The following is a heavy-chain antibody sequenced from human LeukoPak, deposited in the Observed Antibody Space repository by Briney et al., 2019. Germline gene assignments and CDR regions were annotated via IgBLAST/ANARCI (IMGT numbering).Heavy chain of an antibody. D-gene: IGHD3-9*01. Sequence: GGSLRLSCAASGFTFSSYGMHWVRQAPGKGLEWVAVIWYDGSKKYYASSVKGRFTISRDNSKNTLYMQMNSLRAEDTAVYYCARDQRAPRYYDILSLPDYWGQGTLVTVSS. J-gene: IGHJ4*02. V-gene: IGHV3-33*01. CDR2: IWYDGSKK. CDR3: ARDQRAPRYYDILSLPDY. CDR1: GFTFSSYG.